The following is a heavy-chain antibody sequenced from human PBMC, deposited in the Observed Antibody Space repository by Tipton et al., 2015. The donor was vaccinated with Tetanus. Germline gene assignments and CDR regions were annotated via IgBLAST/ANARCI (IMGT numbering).Heavy chain of an antibody. CDR3: ARRRTTTALANFFDS. J-gene: IGHJ4*02. V-gene: IGHV5-51*01. CDR1: GYNFTIYY. CDR2: IYPADSNT. D-gene: IGHD1-1*01. Sequence: VQLVQSGAEVKKPGESLQISCKGSGYNFTIYYIGWVRQMPGKGLEWMGIIYPADSNTIYSPSFQGQVTISADRSTNTAHLQWNSLQASDTATYYCARRRTTTALANFFDSWGQGTQVTVSS.